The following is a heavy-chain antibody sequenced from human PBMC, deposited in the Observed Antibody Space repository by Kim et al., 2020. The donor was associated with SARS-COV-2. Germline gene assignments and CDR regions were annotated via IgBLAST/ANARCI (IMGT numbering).Heavy chain of an antibody. CDR2: ISGGVGRT. J-gene: IGHJ4*02. V-gene: IGHV3-43*02. CDR3: NAAVTTRGGRNDY. Sequence: GGSLRLSCATSGFTFDDYDMHWVRQAPGKGLEWVSVISGGVGRTYYADSVRGRFTISRDNRKNSLYLQMSSLTIEDTAVYYCNAAVTTRGGRNDYWGQGTLVTVSS. D-gene: IGHD6-19*01. CDR1: GFTFDDYD.